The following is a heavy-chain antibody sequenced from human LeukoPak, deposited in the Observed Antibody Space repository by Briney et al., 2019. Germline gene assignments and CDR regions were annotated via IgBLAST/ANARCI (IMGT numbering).Heavy chain of an antibody. D-gene: IGHD3-10*01. CDR3: ARTPGGFPFDY. Sequence: SETLSLTCTVSGGSISSYYWSWIRQPPGKGLEWIGYIYYSGSTNYNPSLKSRVTISVDTSKNQFSLKLSSVTAADTAVYYCARTPGGFPFDYWGQGTLVTVSS. V-gene: IGHV4-59*08. CDR2: IYYSGST. J-gene: IGHJ4*02. CDR1: GGSISSYY.